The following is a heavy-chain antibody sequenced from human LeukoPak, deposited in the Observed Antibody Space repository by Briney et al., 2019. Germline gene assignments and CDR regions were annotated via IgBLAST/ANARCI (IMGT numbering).Heavy chain of an antibody. CDR1: GYTFTGYY. CDR2: INPNSGGT. V-gene: IGHV1-2*02. J-gene: IGHJ4*02. CDR3: ARFLLDGSGSYYVYDY. D-gene: IGHD3-10*01. Sequence: VASVKVSCKASGYTFTGYYMHWVRQAPGQGLEWMGWINPNSGGTNYAQKFQGRVTMTRDTSISTAYMELSRLRSDDTAVYYCARFLLDGSGSYYVYDYWGQGTLVTVSS.